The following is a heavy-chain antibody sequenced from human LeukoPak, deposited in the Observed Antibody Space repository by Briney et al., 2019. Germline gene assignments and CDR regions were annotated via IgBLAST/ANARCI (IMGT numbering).Heavy chain of an antibody. J-gene: IGHJ6*03. Sequence: ASVKVSCKASGYTFTGYYMHWVRQAPGQGLEWMGWINPNSGGTNYAQKFQGRVTMTRDTSISTAYMGLSRLRSDDTAVYYCARNWGDSSGYYSENYYYYYMDVWGKGTTVTVSS. CDR2: INPNSGGT. CDR1: GYTFTGYY. D-gene: IGHD3-22*01. V-gene: IGHV1-2*02. CDR3: ARNWGDSSGYYSENYYYYYMDV.